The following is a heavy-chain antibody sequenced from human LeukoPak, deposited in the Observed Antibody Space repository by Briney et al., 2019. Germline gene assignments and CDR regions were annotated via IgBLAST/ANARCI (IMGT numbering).Heavy chain of an antibody. J-gene: IGHJ5*02. Sequence: GGSLRLSCVVSGFSISDYWMSWVRQAPGKGLEWVANIKKDGSEIYCVDSVKGRFTFSRDNAKNSLSLQMNSLRAEDTAMYYCARARVVEGASWFDPWGQGTLVIVSS. D-gene: IGHD2-15*01. CDR3: ARARVVEGASWFDP. CDR1: GFSISDYW. CDR2: IKKDGSEI. V-gene: IGHV3-7*01.